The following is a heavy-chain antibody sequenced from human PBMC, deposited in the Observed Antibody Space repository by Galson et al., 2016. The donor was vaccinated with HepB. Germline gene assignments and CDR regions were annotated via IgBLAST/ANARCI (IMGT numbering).Heavy chain of an antibody. CDR2: IYPTDHST. D-gene: IGHD5/OR15-5a*01. CDR3: ASRSLSTRAFEF. CDR1: GYPFTTYY. Sequence: SVKVSCKASGYPFTTYYIHWVRQAPGQGLEYMGLIYPTDHSTAYAPRLEGRVTITDDTSTSTVFMELSSLTFDYTAIYYCASRSLSTRAFEFWGQGTLVTVSS. V-gene: IGHV1-46*01. J-gene: IGHJ4*02.